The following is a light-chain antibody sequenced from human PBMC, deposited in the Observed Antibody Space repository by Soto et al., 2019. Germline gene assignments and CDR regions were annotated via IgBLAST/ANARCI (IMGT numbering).Light chain of an antibody. V-gene: IGKV3-20*01. CDR2: AAS. CDR1: ETVKSDY. Sequence: EIVLTQSPGTLSLSPGERATLSCRASETVKSDYLAWYQQKPGRPPRLLIYAASTRATGIPDRFSGSGSGTEFTLDVSRLEPEDFAVYSCQQYGSSPLTFGGGTKVEI. CDR3: QQYGSSPLT. J-gene: IGKJ4*01.